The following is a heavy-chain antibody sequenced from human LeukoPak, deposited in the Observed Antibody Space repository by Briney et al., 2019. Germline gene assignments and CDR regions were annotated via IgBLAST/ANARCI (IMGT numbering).Heavy chain of an antibody. CDR2: ISSSSSYI. CDR1: GFTFSSYS. J-gene: IGHJ4*02. CDR3: ARAGYYFDSSGYYYVLDY. D-gene: IGHD3-22*01. V-gene: IGHV3-21*04. Sequence: PGGSLRLSCAASGFTFSSYSMNWVRQAPGKGLEWVSCISSSSSYIYYADSVKGRFTISRDNSKNTLYLQMNSLRAEDTAVYYCARAGYYFDSSGYYYVLDYWGQGTLVTVSS.